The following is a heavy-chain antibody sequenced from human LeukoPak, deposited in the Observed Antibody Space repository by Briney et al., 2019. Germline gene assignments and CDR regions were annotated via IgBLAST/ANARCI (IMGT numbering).Heavy chain of an antibody. Sequence: PGGSLRLSCAASGFTFSSYAMHWVRQAPGKGLEYISTISDNGGTTDYANSVKGRFIISRDNSKNTLYLQMGSLRAEDTAVYYCARDFSVLVAARYLDYWGQGTLVTVSS. CDR1: GFTFSSYA. CDR2: ISDNGGTT. CDR3: ARDFSVLVAARYLDY. J-gene: IGHJ4*02. V-gene: IGHV3-64*01. D-gene: IGHD2-15*01.